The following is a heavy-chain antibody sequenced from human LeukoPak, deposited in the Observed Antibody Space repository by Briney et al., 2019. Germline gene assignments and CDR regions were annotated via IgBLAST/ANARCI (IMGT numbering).Heavy chain of an antibody. J-gene: IGHJ4*02. D-gene: IGHD3-10*01. CDR1: GGSISSSSYY. CDR3: ARPFYYGSGSYRGRPAPAYFDY. V-gene: IGHV4-39*01. CDR2: IYYSGST. Sequence: SETLSLTCTVSGGSISSSSYYWGWTRQPPGKGLEWIGSIYYSGSTYYNPSLKSRVTISVDTSKNQFSLKLSSVTAADTAVYYCARPFYYGSGSYRGRPAPAYFDYWGQGTLVTVSS.